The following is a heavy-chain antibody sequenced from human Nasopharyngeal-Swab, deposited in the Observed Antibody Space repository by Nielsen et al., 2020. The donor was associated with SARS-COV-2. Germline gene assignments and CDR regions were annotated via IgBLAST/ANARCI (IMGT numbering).Heavy chain of an antibody. D-gene: IGHD6-19*01. V-gene: IGHV3-11*06. CDR2: ISSSSSYT. CDR1: GFTFSDYY. J-gene: IGHJ4*02. CDR3: ARDLSSGWYGSFDY. Sequence: GGFLRLSCAASGFTFSDYYMSWIRQAPGKGLEWVSYISSSSSYTNYADSVKGRFTISRDNAKNSLYLQMNSLRAEDTAVYYCARDLSSGWYGSFDYWGQGTLVTVSS.